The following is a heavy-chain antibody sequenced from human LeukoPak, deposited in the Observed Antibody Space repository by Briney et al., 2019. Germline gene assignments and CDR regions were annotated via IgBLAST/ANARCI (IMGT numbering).Heavy chain of an antibody. V-gene: IGHV4-39*01. CDR3: ARLPPRYYYYYYGMDV. CDR2: IYYSGST. J-gene: IGHJ6*02. Sequence: SETLSLTCTVSGGSISSSSYYWGWIRQPPGKGLEWIGCIYYSGSTYYNPSLKSRVTISVDTSKNQFSLKLSSVTAADTAVYYCARLPPRYYYYYYGMDVWGQGTTVTVSS. CDR1: GGSISSSSYY.